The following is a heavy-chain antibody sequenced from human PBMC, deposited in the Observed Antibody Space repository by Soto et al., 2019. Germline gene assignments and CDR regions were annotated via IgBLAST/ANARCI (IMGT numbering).Heavy chain of an antibody. CDR2: IIPIFGTA. J-gene: IGHJ5*02. V-gene: IGHV1-69*13. D-gene: IGHD6-6*01. CDR1: GGTFSSYA. CDR3: ARERGIAARPRVFNWFDP. Sequence: SVKVSCKASGGTFSSYAISWVRQAPGQGLEWMGGIIPIFGTANYAQKFQGRVTITADESTSTAYMELSSLRSEDTAVYYCARERGIAARPRVFNWFDPWGQGTLVTVSS.